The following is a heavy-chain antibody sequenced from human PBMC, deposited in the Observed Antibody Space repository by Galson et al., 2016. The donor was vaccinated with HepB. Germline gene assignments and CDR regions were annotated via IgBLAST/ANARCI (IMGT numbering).Heavy chain of an antibody. D-gene: IGHD2-21*01. V-gene: IGHV3-30-3*01. CDR3: ARGIFDF. CDR1: GFTFSSYS. J-gene: IGHJ4*02. Sequence: SLRLSCAASGFTFSSYSIHWVRQAPGTGPEWVAVISYDGSNRYYADSVKGRFTISRDNSKNTLYLQMNSLRPEDTALYYCARGIFDFWGQGTLVSVSS. CDR2: ISYDGSNR.